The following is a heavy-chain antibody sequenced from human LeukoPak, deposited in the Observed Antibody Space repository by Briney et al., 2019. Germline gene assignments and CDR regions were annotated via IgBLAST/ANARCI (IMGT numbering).Heavy chain of an antibody. Sequence: SGPTLVNPKQTLTLTCTFSGFSLSTSGVGVGWIRQPPGKALEWLALIYWDDDKRYSPSLSSRLTITKDTSKNQVVLTMTNMDPVDTATYYCAHRGTMGRGVPNWFDLWGQGTLVTVSS. CDR2: IYWDDDK. D-gene: IGHD3-10*01. CDR3: AHRGTMGRGVPNWFDL. J-gene: IGHJ5*02. V-gene: IGHV2-5*02. CDR1: GFSLSTSGVG.